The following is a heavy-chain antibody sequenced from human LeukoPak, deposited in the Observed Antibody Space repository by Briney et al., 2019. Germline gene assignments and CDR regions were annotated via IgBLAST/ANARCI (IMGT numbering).Heavy chain of an antibody. CDR3: ARGHYGLDV. CDR1: GFTFRDYW. J-gene: IGHJ6*02. Sequence: GGSLRLSCVASGFTFRDYWMSWVRQAPGKGPEWAAHINQDGGEKSYVDSVRGRFTISRDNAENFLNLQMNSLRAEDTAVYYCARGHYGLDVWGQGTTVTVSS. V-gene: IGHV3-7*03. CDR2: INQDGGEK.